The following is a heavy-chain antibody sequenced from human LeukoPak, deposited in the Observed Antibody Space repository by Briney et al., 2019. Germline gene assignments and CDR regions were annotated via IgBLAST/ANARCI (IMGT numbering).Heavy chain of an antibody. CDR1: GFTFSSYA. D-gene: IGHD3-9*01. CDR2: IYYSGST. CDR3: YSALDWFNFDY. J-gene: IGHJ4*02. V-gene: IGHV4-39*01. Sequence: PGGSLRLSCAASGFTFSSYAMSWVRQPPGKGLEWIGSIYYSGSTYYNPSLKSRVTISVDTSKNQFSLKLSSVTAADTAVYYCYSALDWFNFDYWGQGTLVTVSS.